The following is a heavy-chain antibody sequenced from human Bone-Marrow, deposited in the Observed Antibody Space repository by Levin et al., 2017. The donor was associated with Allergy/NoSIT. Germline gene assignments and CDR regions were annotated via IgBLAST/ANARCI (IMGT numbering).Heavy chain of an antibody. Sequence: ASVKVSCKGSAYNFDSYGISWVRQAPGQGLEWMGWISISKGDTNYAQKFQGRVTMTRDISTQMAYMELKRLRSDDTAVYYCARDASYRSDWLSDFWGQGTRVTVSS. CDR3: ARDASYRSDWLSDF. D-gene: IGHD6-19*01. CDR1: AYNFDSYG. V-gene: IGHV1-18*01. J-gene: IGHJ4*02. CDR2: ISISKGDT.